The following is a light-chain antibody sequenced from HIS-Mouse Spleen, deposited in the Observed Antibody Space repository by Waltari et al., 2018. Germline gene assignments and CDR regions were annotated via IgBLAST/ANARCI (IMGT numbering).Light chain of an antibody. CDR2: KDS. CDR1: ALPKQY. CDR3: QSADSSGTGWV. Sequence: SYELTQPPSVSVSPGQTARITCPGDALPKQYAYLYQQKPGQAPVLVIYKDSERPSGIPERFPGSSSGTTVTLTISGVQAEDEADYYCQSADSSGTGWVFGGGTKLTVL. V-gene: IGLV3-25*03. J-gene: IGLJ3*02.